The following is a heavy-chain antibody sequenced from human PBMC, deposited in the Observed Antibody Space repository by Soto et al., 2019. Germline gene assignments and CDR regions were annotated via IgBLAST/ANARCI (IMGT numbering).Heavy chain of an antibody. CDR1: GFTFTNYW. V-gene: IGHV3-7*03. Sequence: GGSLRLSCAASGFTFTNYWMTWVRQAPGKGLEWVANIKEDGGEKYYVDSVKGRFTISRDNAKKSLFLQMNSLRAEDTALYYCARVKHVVPPYYFDYW. CDR3: ARVKHVVPPYYFDY. D-gene: IGHD6-6*01. J-gene: IGHJ4*01. CDR2: IKEDGGEK.